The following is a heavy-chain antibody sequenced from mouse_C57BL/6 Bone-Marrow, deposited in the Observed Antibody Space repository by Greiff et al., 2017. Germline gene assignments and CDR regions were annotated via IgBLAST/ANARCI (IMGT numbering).Heavy chain of an antibody. V-gene: IGHV1-64*01. CDR2: IHPNSGST. D-gene: IGHD1-1*01. J-gene: IGHJ3*01. CDR3: ARSGLRYPAWFAY. Sequence: QVQLQQSGAELVKPGASVKLSCKASGYTFTSYWMHCVKQRPGQGLEWIGMIHPNSGSTNYNEKFKSKATLTVDKSSSTAYMQLSSLTSEDSAVYYCARSGLRYPAWFAYWGQGTLVTVSA. CDR1: GYTFTSYW.